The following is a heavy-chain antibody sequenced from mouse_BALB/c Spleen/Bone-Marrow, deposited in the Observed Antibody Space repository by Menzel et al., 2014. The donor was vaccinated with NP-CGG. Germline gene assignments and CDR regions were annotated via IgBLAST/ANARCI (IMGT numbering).Heavy chain of an antibody. CDR3: TREGHSPFAD. V-gene: IGHV1-53*01. J-gene: IGHJ3*01. CDR2: VNPSNGGT. CDR1: GYTFTSYY. Sequence: VQLQQSGPELVKPGALVKISCKASGYTFTSYYINWVKQRPGQGLEWIGEVNPSNGGTNFNEKFKSKATLTVDKSSSTAYMQLSSLTSEDSVVYYCTREGHSPFADWGQGTPVTVSA. D-gene: IGHD1-2*01.